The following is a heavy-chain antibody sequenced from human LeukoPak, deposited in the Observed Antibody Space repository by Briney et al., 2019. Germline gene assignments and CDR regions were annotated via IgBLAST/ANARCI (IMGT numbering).Heavy chain of an antibody. CDR2: VSQDGSNR. CDR3: AKDTPSPNSGFYHY. J-gene: IGHJ4*02. D-gene: IGHD1-26*01. CDR1: VFTFSSSG. V-gene: IGHV3-30*18. Sequence: GGSLRLSCAASVFTFSSSGMHWVRQAPGKGLEWVSTVSQDGSNRYYGDSVKGRFFSSRDNSRNTVYLQMNSLRAEDTAVYFCAKDTPSPNSGFYHYWGQGTPVTVSS.